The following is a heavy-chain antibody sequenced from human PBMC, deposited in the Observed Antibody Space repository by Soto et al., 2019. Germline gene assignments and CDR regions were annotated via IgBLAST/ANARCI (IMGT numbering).Heavy chain of an antibody. CDR3: ARVRYWGPTAYFDY. CDR2: IYSGGST. Sequence: GESLKISCAASGFTVSSNYMSWVRQAPGKGLEWVSVIYSGGSTYYADSVKGRFTISRDNSKNTLYLQMNSLRAEDTAVYYCARVRYWGPTAYFDYWGQGTLVTVSS. CDR1: GFTVSSNY. V-gene: IGHV3-66*02. D-gene: IGHD7-27*01. J-gene: IGHJ4*02.